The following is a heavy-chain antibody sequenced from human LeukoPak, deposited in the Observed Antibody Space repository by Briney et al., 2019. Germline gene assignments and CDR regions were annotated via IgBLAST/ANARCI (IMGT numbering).Heavy chain of an antibody. CDR3: ARDGSGFYLYNYMDV. CDR2: ISTVSTYT. J-gene: IGHJ6*03. CDR1: GFTFTDYS. Sequence: PGGSLRLSCAPSGFTFTDYSMNWVRHAPGKGLEWVASISTVSTYTFYADSVKGRFSISRDNVRNLLYLQMSSLGAEDTAVYYCARDGSGFYLYNYMDVWGKGTTVTVSS. V-gene: IGHV3-21*06. D-gene: IGHD6-25*01.